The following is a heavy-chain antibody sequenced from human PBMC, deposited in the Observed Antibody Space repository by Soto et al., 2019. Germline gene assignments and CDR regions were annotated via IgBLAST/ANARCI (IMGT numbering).Heavy chain of an antibody. J-gene: IGHJ4*02. CDR2: IYYSGDT. CDR1: GGSISSGGYY. V-gene: IGHV4-39*01. Sequence: SETLSLTCTVSGGSISSGGYYWAWVRQPPGKGREWIANIYYSGDTYFHPSLRSRLTVSVDTSKNQFSLKLSSLTAADTAVYYCARAAYKAAPPRYFDYWGQGTLVTVSS. CDR3: ARAAYKAAPPRYFDY. D-gene: IGHD6-6*01.